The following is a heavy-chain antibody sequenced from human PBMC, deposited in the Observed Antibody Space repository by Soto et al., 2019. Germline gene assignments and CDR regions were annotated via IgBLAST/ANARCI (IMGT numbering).Heavy chain of an antibody. CDR1: GYSIISGYD. J-gene: IGHJ5*02. Sequence: PSATLSLTCAASGYSIISGYDWGWLRQPPGKGLELIGSTYHSGNTYYNPSLNSRVTISVDPAKNHSALKLSSLTAADTAIYYCARHIGGSDSSAWFGPWGQGSLVTVSS. CDR3: ARHIGGSDSSAWFGP. V-gene: IGHV4-38-2*01. CDR2: TYHSGNT. D-gene: IGHD1-26*01.